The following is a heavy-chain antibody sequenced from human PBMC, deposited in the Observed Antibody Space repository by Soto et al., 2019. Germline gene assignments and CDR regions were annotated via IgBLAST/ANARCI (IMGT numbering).Heavy chain of an antibody. D-gene: IGHD3-16*01. CDR2: ISSNGGST. Sequence: GGSLRLSCAASGFTFSSYAMSWVRQAPGKGLEYVSAISSNGGSTYYADSVKGRFTISRDNSKNTLYLQMSSLRAEDTAVYYCVKDRGKATDYFDYWGQGTLVTVSS. CDR1: GFTFSSYA. CDR3: VKDRGKATDYFDY. J-gene: IGHJ4*02. V-gene: IGHV3-64D*08.